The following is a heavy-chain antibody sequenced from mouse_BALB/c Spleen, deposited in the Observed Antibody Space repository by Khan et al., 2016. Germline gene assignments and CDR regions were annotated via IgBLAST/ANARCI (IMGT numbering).Heavy chain of an antibody. Sequence: QVQLKESGAELARPGASVKLSCKASGYTFTSYWMQWVKQRPGQGLEWIGAIYPGDGDTRYTQKFKGKATLTADKSSSTAYMQLSSLASEDSAVYYCASYYGSSYDYFDYWGQGTTLTVPS. CDR1: GYTFTSYW. D-gene: IGHD1-1*01. CDR3: ASYYGSSYDYFDY. J-gene: IGHJ2*01. V-gene: IGHV1-87*01. CDR2: IYPGDGDT.